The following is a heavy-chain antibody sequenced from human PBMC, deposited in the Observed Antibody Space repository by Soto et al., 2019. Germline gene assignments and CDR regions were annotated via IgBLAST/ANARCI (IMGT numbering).Heavy chain of an antibody. CDR1: GGSVNSDNYY. CDR2: IYYSGTA. J-gene: IGHJ4*02. D-gene: IGHD3-3*01. Sequence: SETLSLTCTVSGGSVNSDNYYWTWIRQPPGKGLEWIGYIYYSGTADYSPSLKSRVTISVDTSKNQFSLKLTSVTAADTAIYYCARVRRVYYFDYWGQGTLVTVSS. CDR3: ARVRRVYYFDY. V-gene: IGHV4-61*01.